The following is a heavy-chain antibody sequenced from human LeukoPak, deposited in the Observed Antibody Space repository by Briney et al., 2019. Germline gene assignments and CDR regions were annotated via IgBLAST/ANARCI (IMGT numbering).Heavy chain of an antibody. CDR1: GYTLTELS. CDR3: ATSLEAIGWESDSDAYFQH. V-gene: IGHV1-24*01. CDR2: FDPEDGET. D-gene: IGHD1-26*01. Sequence: GASVKVSCKVSGYTLTELSMRWVRQAPGKGLEWMGGFDPEDGETIYAQKFQGRVTMTEDTSTDTAYMELSSLRSEDTAVYYCATSLEAIGWESDSDAYFQHWGQGTLVTVSS. J-gene: IGHJ1*01.